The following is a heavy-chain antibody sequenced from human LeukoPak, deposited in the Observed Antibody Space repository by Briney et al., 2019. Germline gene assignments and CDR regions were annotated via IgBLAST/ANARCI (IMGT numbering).Heavy chain of an antibody. CDR1: GFTFSGYW. D-gene: IGHD5-18*01. CDR2: IKQDGSEK. CDR3: ARILYNYGLYYFDY. V-gene: IGHV3-7*04. J-gene: IGHJ4*02. Sequence: GGSLRLSCAASGFTFSGYWMSCVRQAPGKGLEWVANIKQDGSEKYYVDSVKGRFTISRDNAKNSLYLQMNSLRAEDTAVYYCARILYNYGLYYFDYWGQGTLVTVSS.